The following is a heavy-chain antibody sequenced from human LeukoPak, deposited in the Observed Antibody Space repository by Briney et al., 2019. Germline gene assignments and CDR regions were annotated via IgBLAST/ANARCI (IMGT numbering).Heavy chain of an antibody. D-gene: IGHD3-3*01. CDR1: GFTFSSYG. CDR3: AKDGADYDSDYFDY. Sequence: GGSLRLSCAASGFTFSSYGMHWVRRAPGKGLEWVAVIWYDGSNKYYAASVKGRFTISRDNSKNTLYLQINSLRAEDTAVYYCAKDGADYDSDYFDYWGQGTLVTVSS. CDR2: IWYDGSNK. J-gene: IGHJ4*02. V-gene: IGHV3-33*06.